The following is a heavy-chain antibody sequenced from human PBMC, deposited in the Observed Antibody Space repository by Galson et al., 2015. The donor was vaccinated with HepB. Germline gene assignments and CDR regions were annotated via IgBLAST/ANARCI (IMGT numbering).Heavy chain of an antibody. V-gene: IGHV1-18*04. Sequence: SVKVSCKASGYTFTSYGISWVRQAPGQGLEWMGWISAYNGNTNYAQKLQGRVTMTTDTSTSTAYMELRSLRSDDTAVYYCARIRMVRGVIITGGFRGMDVWGQGTTVTVSS. CDR2: ISAYNGNT. CDR3: ARIRMVRGVIITGGFRGMDV. CDR1: GYTFTSYG. J-gene: IGHJ6*02. D-gene: IGHD3-10*01.